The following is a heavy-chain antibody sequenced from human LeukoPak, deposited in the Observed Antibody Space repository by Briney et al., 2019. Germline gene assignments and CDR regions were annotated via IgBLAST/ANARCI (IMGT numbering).Heavy chain of an antibody. D-gene: IGHD1-20*01. Sequence: PSETLSLTCTVSGGSISSSSYYWGWIRQPPGKGLEWIGSIYYGGSTYYNPSLKSRVPISVDTSKNQFSLKVSSVTAADTAVYYCARALYNWNDPAHFDYWGQGTLVTVSS. V-gene: IGHV4-39*07. CDR1: GGSISSSSYY. J-gene: IGHJ4*02. CDR3: ARALYNWNDPAHFDY. CDR2: IYYGGST.